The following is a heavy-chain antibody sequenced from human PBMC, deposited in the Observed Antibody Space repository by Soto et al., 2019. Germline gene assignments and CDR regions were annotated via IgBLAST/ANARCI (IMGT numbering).Heavy chain of an antibody. J-gene: IGHJ4*02. CDR2: IWYDGSNK. Sequence: QVQLMESGGGVVQPGRSLRLSCAASGFTFSSYGMHWVRQAPGKGLEWVAVIWYDGSNKYYADSVKGRFTISRDNSKNTLYLQMNSLRAEDTAVYYCARGDYGDYVFVYWGQGTLVTVSS. CDR1: GFTFSSYG. D-gene: IGHD4-17*01. V-gene: IGHV3-33*01. CDR3: ARGDYGDYVFVY.